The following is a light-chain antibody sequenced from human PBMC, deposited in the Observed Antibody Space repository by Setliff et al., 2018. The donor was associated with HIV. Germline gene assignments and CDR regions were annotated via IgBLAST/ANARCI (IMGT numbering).Light chain of an antibody. CDR2: DVS. CDR3: SSYTSSTPLYV. Sequence: LTQPASVSGSPGQSITISCTGTSSDVGGYNYVSWYQQHPGKAPKLIIYDVSKRPSGVSNRFSGSKTGNTASLTISGLQAEDEADYYCSSYTSSTPLYVFGTGTKVTVL. V-gene: IGLV2-14*03. CDR1: SSDVGGYNY. J-gene: IGLJ1*01.